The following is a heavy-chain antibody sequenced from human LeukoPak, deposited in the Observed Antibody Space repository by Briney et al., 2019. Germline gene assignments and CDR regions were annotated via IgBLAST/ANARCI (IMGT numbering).Heavy chain of an antibody. D-gene: IGHD3-3*01. V-gene: IGHV4-59*01. CDR3: ARASTYYDFWSGYSPYYFDY. CDR1: GGSISSYY. CDR2: IYYSGTT. Sequence: PSETLSLTCTVSGGSISSYYWNWVRQPPAKGLEWIGYIYYSGTTNYNPSLKSRVSMSVGTSKNQFSLKLSSVTAADTAVYYCARASTYYDFWSGYSPYYFDYWGQGTLVTVSS. J-gene: IGHJ4*02.